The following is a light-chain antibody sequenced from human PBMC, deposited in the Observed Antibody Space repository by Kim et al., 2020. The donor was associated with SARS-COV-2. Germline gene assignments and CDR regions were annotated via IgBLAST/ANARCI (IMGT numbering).Light chain of an antibody. J-gene: IGKJ2*01. CDR3: QQYNNWPFT. Sequence: EIVMTQSPASLSVSPGERATLSCRASQSVSSILAWYQQKPGQAPRLLIYAASTRATGIPARFSGAGSGTEFTLTISSLQSEDFAIYYCQQYNNWPFTFGQGTKLEI. CDR2: AAS. CDR1: QSVSSI. V-gene: IGKV3-15*01.